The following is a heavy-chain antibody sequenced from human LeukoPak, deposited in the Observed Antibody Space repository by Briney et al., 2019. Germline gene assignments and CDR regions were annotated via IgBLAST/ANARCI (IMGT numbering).Heavy chain of an antibody. D-gene: IGHD2-2*01. CDR3: ARVEFEVPAAMYQAVCYFDY. Sequence: PGGSLRLSCAASGFTFSSYWMSWVRQAPGKGLEWVANIKQDGSEKYYVDSVKGRFTISRDNAKNSLYLQMNSLRAEDTAVYYCARVEFEVPAAMYQAVCYFDYWGQGTLVTVSS. J-gene: IGHJ4*02. CDR1: GFTFSSYW. V-gene: IGHV3-7*03. CDR2: IKQDGSEK.